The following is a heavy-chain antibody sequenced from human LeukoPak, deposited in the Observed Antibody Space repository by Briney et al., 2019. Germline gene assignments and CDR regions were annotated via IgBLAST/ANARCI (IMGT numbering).Heavy chain of an antibody. CDR3: GKEVERHFDLKY. Sequence: GGSLRLSCAASGFTFSSHWMHWARQAPGKGLEWVSAFSGGGDSYYADSVKGRFTISRDNSKKILYLQMNSLRAEDTAVYYCGKEVERHFDLKYWGQGTLVTVSS. V-gene: IGHV3-23*01. J-gene: IGHJ4*02. CDR2: FSGGGDS. CDR1: GFTFSSHW.